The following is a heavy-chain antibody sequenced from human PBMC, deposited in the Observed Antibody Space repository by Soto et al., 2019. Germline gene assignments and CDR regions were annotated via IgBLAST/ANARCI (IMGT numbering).Heavy chain of an antibody. V-gene: IGHV1-69*01. D-gene: IGHD4-17*01. CDR3: AAVTSYGDYDPYFDY. CDR2: IIPIFGTA. J-gene: IGHJ4*02. Sequence: QVQLVQSGAEVKKPGSSVKVSCKASGDTFSSYAISWVRQAPGQGLEWMGGIIPIFGTANYAQKFQGRVTITADESTSTAYMELSSLRSEDTAVYYCAAVTSYGDYDPYFDYWGQGTLVTVSS. CDR1: GDTFSSYA.